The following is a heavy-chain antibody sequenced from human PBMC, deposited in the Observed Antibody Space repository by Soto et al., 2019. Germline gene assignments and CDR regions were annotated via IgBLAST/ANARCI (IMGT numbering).Heavy chain of an antibody. V-gene: IGHV3-15*01. D-gene: IGHD3-16*01. CDR2: IKNNDEGGTA. CDR3: APGYFDYRWGSLH. J-gene: IGHJ4*02. CDR1: GFTFTNAW. Sequence: EVQLVESGGGLVKSGGSLRLSCAASGFTFTNAWMHWVRQAPGKGPEWVGRIKNNDEGGTADYVAPVRGRFTISRDDSRKKLELQMNSLKIEDTAVYYCAPGYFDYRWGSLHWGQGTLVSVSS.